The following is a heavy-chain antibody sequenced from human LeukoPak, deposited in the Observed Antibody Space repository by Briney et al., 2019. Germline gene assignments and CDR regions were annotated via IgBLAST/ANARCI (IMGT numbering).Heavy chain of an antibody. CDR1: GFTLSSYE. V-gene: IGHV3-23*01. Sequence: LSGGSLRLSCTVSGFTLSSYEMSWIRQAPGKGLEWVSSIDYDGGSGHYADSVKGRFTISRDNSNNTLFLHLNSLRGEDTAVYYCTRNSGWYGLSWGLGTLVTVSS. CDR2: IDYDGGSG. CDR3: TRNSGWYGLS. D-gene: IGHD6-19*01. J-gene: IGHJ1*01.